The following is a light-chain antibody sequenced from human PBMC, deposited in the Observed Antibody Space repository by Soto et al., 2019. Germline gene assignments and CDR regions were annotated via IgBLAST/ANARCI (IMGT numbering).Light chain of an antibody. CDR2: STN. CDR1: SSNIGSYP. Sequence: QPVLTQPPSASGTPGQRVTISCSGSSSNIGSYPVNWYQQLPGTAPKLLIYSTNQRPSGVPDRFSGSKSGTSASLAISGLQSEDEDDYYCAAWDDSLNRRVFGGGTKVTVL. J-gene: IGLJ3*02. V-gene: IGLV1-44*01. CDR3: AAWDDSLNRRV.